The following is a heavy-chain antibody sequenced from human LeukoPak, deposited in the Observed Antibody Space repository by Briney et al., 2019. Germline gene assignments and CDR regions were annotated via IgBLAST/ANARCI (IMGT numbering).Heavy chain of an antibody. CDR2: ISGSGGST. J-gene: IGHJ4*02. Sequence: GGSLRLSCAASGFTFSSYAMSWVRQAPGKGLEWVSAISGSGGSTYYADSVKGRFTISRDNSENTLYLQMNSLRAEDTAVYYCAKAELGIEAFDYWGQGTLVTVSS. D-gene: IGHD7-27*01. V-gene: IGHV3-23*01. CDR3: AKAELGIEAFDY. CDR1: GFTFSSYA.